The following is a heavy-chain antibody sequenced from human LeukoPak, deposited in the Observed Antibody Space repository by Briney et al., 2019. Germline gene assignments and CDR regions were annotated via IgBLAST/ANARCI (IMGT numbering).Heavy chain of an antibody. CDR1: GFTFSYYY. CDR2: ISSSGSTI. D-gene: IGHD3-3*01. V-gene: IGHV3-11*01. Sequence: GGSLRLSCAASGFTFSYYYMSWIRQAPGKGLEWVSYISSSGSTIYYADSVKGRFTISRDNAKTSLDLQMNSLRAEDTAVYYCASPYYTDYFDYWGQGTLVTVSS. J-gene: IGHJ4*02. CDR3: ASPYYTDYFDY.